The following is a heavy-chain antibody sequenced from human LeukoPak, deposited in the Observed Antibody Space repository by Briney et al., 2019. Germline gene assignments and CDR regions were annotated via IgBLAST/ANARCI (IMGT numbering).Heavy chain of an antibody. Sequence: GGSLRLSCAASGFTFSSYLMYWVRQAPGKGLVGVSRMNEEGTYTAYAGSVEGRFTISRDNAKNTPYLQMNNLRVEDTAKYYCVRDTFSPGDYWGQGVLVTVSS. J-gene: IGHJ4*02. CDR2: MNEEGTYT. CDR3: VRDTFSPGDY. V-gene: IGHV3-74*01. CDR1: GFTFSSYL.